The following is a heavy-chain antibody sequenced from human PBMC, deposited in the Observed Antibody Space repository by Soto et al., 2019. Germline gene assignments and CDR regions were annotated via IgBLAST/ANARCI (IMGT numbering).Heavy chain of an antibody. V-gene: IGHV3-23*01. CDR1: GFTFRSYA. D-gene: IGHD1-1*01. J-gene: IGHJ4*02. CDR3: ARVWNDGRFDY. CDR2: LSGSGGST. Sequence: EVQLLESGGDLVQPGGSLRLSCAASGFTFRSYAMAWVRQAPGKGLEWVSTLSGSGGSTYYAHSVKGRFTISRDNSKNTLYLQLNSLRGEDTAVYYCARVWNDGRFDYWGQGTLVTVSS.